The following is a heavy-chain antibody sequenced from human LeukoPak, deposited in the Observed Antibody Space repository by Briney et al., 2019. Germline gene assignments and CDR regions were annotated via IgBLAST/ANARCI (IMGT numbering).Heavy chain of an antibody. Sequence: GGSLRLSCAASGFIFSSYEMNWVRQAPGKGLEWVSYISGSDNTVYYADSVKGRFTISRDNARNSLYLQMNNLRAEDTGVYYCAREGSGVAATLDAFDIWGQGTMVTVSS. V-gene: IGHV3-48*03. D-gene: IGHD2-15*01. CDR2: ISGSDNTV. J-gene: IGHJ3*02. CDR3: AREGSGVAATLDAFDI. CDR1: GFIFSSYE.